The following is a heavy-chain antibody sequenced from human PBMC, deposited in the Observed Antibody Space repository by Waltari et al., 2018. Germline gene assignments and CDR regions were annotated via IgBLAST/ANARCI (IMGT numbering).Heavy chain of an antibody. CDR2: IYDGGSS. CDR1: GLSVSSNY. CDR3: ARVWRNYHYYGMDV. J-gene: IGHJ6*02. D-gene: IGHD3-16*01. Sequence: EVQLVETGGGLTQPGGSLSLSCAASGLSVSSNYISWVRQAPGRGLEWVSTIYDGGSSYYADSVKGRLTISRDNSKNTVYLQMNSLRVDDTAVYYCARVWRNYHYYGMDVWGQGTTVTVSS. V-gene: IGHV3-53*02.